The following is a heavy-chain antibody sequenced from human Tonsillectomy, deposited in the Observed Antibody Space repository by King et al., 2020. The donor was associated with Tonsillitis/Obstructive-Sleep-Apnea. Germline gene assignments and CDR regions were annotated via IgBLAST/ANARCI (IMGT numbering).Heavy chain of an antibody. CDR3: AKEPGDYYGSGSYYWFDY. CDR1: GFTFSSYA. CDR2: ISGSGGST. Sequence: VQLVESGGGLVQPGGSLRLSCAASGFTFSSYAMSWVRQAPGKGLEWVSAISGSGGSTYYADSVKGRFTISRDNSKNTLYLQMNSLRAEDTAVYYCAKEPGDYYGSGSYYWFDYWGQGTLVTVSS. D-gene: IGHD3-10*01. V-gene: IGHV3-23*04. J-gene: IGHJ4*02.